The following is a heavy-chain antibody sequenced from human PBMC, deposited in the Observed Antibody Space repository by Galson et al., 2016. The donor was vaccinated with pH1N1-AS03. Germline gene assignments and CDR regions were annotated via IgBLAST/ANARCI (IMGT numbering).Heavy chain of an antibody. CDR3: AKDKSYGDYPRWFDP. Sequence: SLRLSCAASGFTFSSYAMSWVRQAPGKGLEWVSAISGRGDSTYYADSAKGRFTISRDNSKNTLYLQMNSLRAEDTAVYYCAKDKSYGDYPRWFDPWGQGTLVTVSS. V-gene: IGHV3-23*01. J-gene: IGHJ5*02. D-gene: IGHD4-17*01. CDR2: ISGRGDST. CDR1: GFTFSSYA.